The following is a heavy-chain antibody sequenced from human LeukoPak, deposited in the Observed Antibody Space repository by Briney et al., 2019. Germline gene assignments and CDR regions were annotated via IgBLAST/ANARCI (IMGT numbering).Heavy chain of an antibody. D-gene: IGHD3-10*02. J-gene: IGHJ6*04. CDR2: INSAGTT. V-gene: IGHV3-23*01. CDR1: GFTFSSYV. Sequence: GGSLRLSCAASGFTFSSYVMSWVRQAPGKGLEWVSAINSAGTTFYPDSVKGRFTISRDNSKNTLCLQMNSLRAEDTAIYYCAKEGGTVVRGGYGMDVWGKGTTVTVSS. CDR3: AKEGGTVVRGGYGMDV.